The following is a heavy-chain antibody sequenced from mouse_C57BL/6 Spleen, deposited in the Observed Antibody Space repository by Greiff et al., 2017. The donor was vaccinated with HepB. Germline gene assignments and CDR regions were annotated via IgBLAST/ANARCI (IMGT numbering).Heavy chain of an antibody. V-gene: IGHV5-4*01. CDR2: ISDGGSYT. D-gene: IGHD2-2*01. J-gene: IGHJ1*03. CDR3: ARDAYGNDPSYGYFDV. Sequence: EVKLVESGGGLVKPGGSLKLSCAASGFTFSSYAMSWVRQTPEKRLEWVATISDGGSYTYYPDNVKGRFTISRDNAKNNLYLQMSHLKSEDTAMYYCARDAYGNDPSYGYFDVWGTGTTVTVSS. CDR1: GFTFSSYA.